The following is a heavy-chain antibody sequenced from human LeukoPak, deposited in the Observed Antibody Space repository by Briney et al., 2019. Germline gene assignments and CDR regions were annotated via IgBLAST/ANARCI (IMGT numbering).Heavy chain of an antibody. CDR1: GFTFSNAW. V-gene: IGHV3-15*01. CDR2: IKSNSDGGTT. D-gene: IGHD2-15*01. J-gene: IGHJ4*02. Sequence: GGSLRLSCEASGFTFSNAWMSWVRQAPGKGLEWVGRIKSNSDGGTTDDAAPVKGRFTISRDDSRNSLYLQMNSLKTEDTDVYYCTADSGLKFDYWGQGTLVTVSS. CDR3: TADSGLKFDY.